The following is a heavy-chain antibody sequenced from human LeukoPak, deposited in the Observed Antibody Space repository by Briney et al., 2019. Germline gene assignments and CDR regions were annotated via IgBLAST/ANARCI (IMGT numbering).Heavy chain of an antibody. CDR1: GFTFSSYA. J-gene: IGHJ4*02. CDR3: ARGLYYYDSSGYIG. Sequence: GGSLRLSCAASGFTFSSYAMHWVRQAPGKGLAWVAVISYDGSNKYYADSVKGRFTISRDNSKNTLYLQMNSLRAEDTAVYYCARGLYYYDSSGYIGWGQGTLVTVSS. D-gene: IGHD3-22*01. V-gene: IGHV3-30-3*01. CDR2: ISYDGSNK.